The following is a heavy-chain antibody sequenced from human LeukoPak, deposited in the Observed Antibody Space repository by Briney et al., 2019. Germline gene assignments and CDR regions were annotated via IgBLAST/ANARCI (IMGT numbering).Heavy chain of an antibody. V-gene: IGHV4-34*01. CDR2: INHSGST. Sequence: SETLSLTCAVYGGSFSGYYWSWIRQPPGKGLEWIGEINHSGSTNYNPSLKSRVTISVDTSKNQFSLKLSSVTAADTAVYYCARHVRVGATFPVPYYYYYMDVWGKGTTVTVSS. CDR1: GGSFSGYY. J-gene: IGHJ6*03. D-gene: IGHD1-26*01. CDR3: ARHVRVGATFPVPYYYYYMDV.